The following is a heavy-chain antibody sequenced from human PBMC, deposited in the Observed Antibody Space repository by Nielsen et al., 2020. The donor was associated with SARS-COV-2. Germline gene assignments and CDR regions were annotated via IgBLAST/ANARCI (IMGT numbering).Heavy chain of an antibody. CDR2: ISYDGSNK. Sequence: WIRQPPGKGLEWVAVISYDGSNKYYADSVKGRFTISRDNSKNTLYLQMNSLRAEDTAVYYCAKGAGVYDFWSGYYDINYWYFDLWGRGTLVTVS. V-gene: IGHV3-30*18. D-gene: IGHD3-3*01. J-gene: IGHJ2*01. CDR3: AKGAGVYDFWSGYYDINYWYFDL.